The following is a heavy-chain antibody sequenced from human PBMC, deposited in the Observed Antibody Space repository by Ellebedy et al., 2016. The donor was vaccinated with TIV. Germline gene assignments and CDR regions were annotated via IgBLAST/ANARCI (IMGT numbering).Heavy chain of an antibody. D-gene: IGHD3/OR15-3a*01. V-gene: IGHV3-23*03. Sequence: PGGSLRLSCAASGFTFSSYAMSWVRQAPGKGLEWVSVIYSGGSTYYAYSVKGRITISRDNSENKLFLQMHSLRGEDTAVYYCARWCDDSWTGHCNWGLGTQVTV. CDR3: ARWCDDSWTGHCN. CDR1: GFTFSSYA. CDR2: IYSGGST. J-gene: IGHJ4*02.